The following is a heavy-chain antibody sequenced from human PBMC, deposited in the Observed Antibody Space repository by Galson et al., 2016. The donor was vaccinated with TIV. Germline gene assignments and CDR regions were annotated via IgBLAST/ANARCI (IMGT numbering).Heavy chain of an antibody. Sequence: SLRLSCAASGFTFYNYWMSWVRQAPGKGLEWVASIEGDGRDKDYVDSVKGRFTISIDNSKNMLYLQMNSLRAEDTAVYYCARAQYSTSWSGRLDYWGQGVMVTISS. D-gene: IGHD6-13*01. CDR1: GFTFYNYW. J-gene: IGHJ4*02. CDR2: IEGDGRDK. V-gene: IGHV3-7*01. CDR3: ARAQYSTSWSGRLDY.